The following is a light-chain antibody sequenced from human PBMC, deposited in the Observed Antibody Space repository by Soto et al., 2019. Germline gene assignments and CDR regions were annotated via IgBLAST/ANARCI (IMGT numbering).Light chain of an antibody. CDR3: QQYNDWTPVT. Sequence: ETVMTQSPATLSVSPGDSATLSCRASQSVASNLAWYQQKPGQPPRLIIFGASTRATGIPARFSGTGSVTEFTLTISSLQPEDFAVYYCQQYNDWTPVTFGGGTKVEIK. J-gene: IGKJ4*01. CDR1: QSVASN. V-gene: IGKV3-15*01. CDR2: GAS.